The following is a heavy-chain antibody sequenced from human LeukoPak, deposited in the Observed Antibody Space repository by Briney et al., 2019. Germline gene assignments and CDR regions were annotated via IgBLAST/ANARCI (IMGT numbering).Heavy chain of an antibody. Sequence: PGGSLRLSCAASGFTVSSNYMSWVRQAPGKGLEWVSVIYSGGSTYYADSVKGRFTISRDNSKNTLYLQMNSLRAEDTAVYYCARDPNDYYDSSGEDYWGQGTLVTVSS. J-gene: IGHJ4*02. CDR1: GFTVSSNY. V-gene: IGHV3-66*01. CDR2: IYSGGST. CDR3: ARDPNDYYDSSGEDY. D-gene: IGHD3-22*01.